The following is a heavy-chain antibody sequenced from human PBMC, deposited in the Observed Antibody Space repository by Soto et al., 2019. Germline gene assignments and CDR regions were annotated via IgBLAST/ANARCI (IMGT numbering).Heavy chain of an antibody. CDR2: IKQDGSET. CDR1: GFTFSGHW. J-gene: IGHJ6*03. V-gene: IGHV3-7*01. CDR3: ARDRAFCSGTNCRRGSIYYYYMDV. D-gene: IGHD2-2*01. Sequence: EVHLVESGGGLVQPGGSLRLSCAASGFTFSGHWMSWVRQAPGKGLEWVAKIKQDGSETFYVGSVKGRFTISRYNAKNSLDLQMNSLRAEDTALYYCARDRAFCSGTNCRRGSIYYYYMDVWGNGTTVTVSS.